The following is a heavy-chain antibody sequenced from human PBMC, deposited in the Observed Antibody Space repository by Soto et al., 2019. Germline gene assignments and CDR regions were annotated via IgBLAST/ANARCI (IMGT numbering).Heavy chain of an antibody. D-gene: IGHD2-21*02. V-gene: IGHV2-5*02. Sequence: ITLKESGPTLVKPTQTLTLTCTFSGFSLSTTGVGVGWIRQPPGKALEWLALIYLDDDKRYNPSLNSRLTITKDTSKNQVVLAMTNMDPVDTATYYCVQSRCGGDCLQSYSSHSYYGLDVWGQGTTVTVSS. J-gene: IGHJ6*02. CDR3: VQSRCGGDCLQSYSSHSYYGLDV. CDR1: GFSLSTTGVG. CDR2: IYLDDDK.